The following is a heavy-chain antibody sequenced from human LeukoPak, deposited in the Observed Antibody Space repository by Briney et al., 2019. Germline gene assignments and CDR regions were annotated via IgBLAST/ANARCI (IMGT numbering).Heavy chain of an antibody. CDR2: IWYDGSNK. V-gene: IGHV3-33*01. CDR3: ARSPGAVANWFDP. CDR1: GFTFSSYG. J-gene: IGHJ5*02. D-gene: IGHD4-17*01. Sequence: GGSLRLSCAASGFTFSSYGMHWVRQAPGKGLEWVAVIWYDGSNKYYADSVKGRFTISRDNSKNTLYLQMNSLRAEDTAVYYCARSPGAVANWFDPWGRGTLVTVSS.